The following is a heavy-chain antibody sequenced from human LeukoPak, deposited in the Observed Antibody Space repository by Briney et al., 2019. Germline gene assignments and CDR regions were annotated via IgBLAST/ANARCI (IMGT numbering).Heavy chain of an antibody. Sequence: PSETLSLTCTVSGGSISSGSYYWSWIRQPAGKGLEWIGRIYTSGSTNYNPSLKSRVTTSVDTSKNQFSLKLSSVTAADTAVYYCARAPLRYCSSTSCRDYWGQGTLVTVSS. J-gene: IGHJ4*02. V-gene: IGHV4-61*02. CDR2: IYTSGST. D-gene: IGHD2-2*01. CDR3: ARAPLRYCSSTSCRDY. CDR1: GGSISSGSYY.